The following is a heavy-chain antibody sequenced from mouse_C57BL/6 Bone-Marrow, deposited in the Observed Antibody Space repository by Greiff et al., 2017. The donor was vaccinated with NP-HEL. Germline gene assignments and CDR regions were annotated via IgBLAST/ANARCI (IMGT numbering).Heavy chain of an antibody. CDR3: ASQFITTAPWYFDV. CDR1: GFTFSSYA. J-gene: IGHJ1*03. CDR2: ISDGRSYT. Sequence: EVQVVESGGGLVKPGGSLKLSCAASGFTFSSYAMSWVRQTPEKRLEWVATISDGRSYTYYPDNVKGRFTISRDNAKNNLYLQMSHLKSEDTAMYYCASQFITTAPWYFDVWGTGTTVTVSS. V-gene: IGHV5-4*01. D-gene: IGHD1-1*01.